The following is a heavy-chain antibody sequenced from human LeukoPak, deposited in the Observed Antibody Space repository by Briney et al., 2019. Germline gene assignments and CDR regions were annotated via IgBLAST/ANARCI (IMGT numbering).Heavy chain of an antibody. Sequence: GGSLRLSCAASGFTFSSYEMNWVRQAPGKGLEWVSYFSSGSTRYYAVSVKGRFTISRDNAKNSMYLQMNSLRDEDTAVYYCARESIAVAGAPFDYWGQGTLVTVSS. CDR2: FSSGSTR. CDR1: GFTFSSYE. J-gene: IGHJ4*02. CDR3: ARESIAVAGAPFDY. D-gene: IGHD6-19*01. V-gene: IGHV3-48*03.